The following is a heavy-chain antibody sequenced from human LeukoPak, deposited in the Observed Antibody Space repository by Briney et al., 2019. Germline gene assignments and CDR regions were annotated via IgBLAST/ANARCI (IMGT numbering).Heavy chain of an antibody. Sequence: GGSLRLSCAASGFTFSSYAMSWVRQAPGKGLEWVSAISGSGGSTYYADSVKGRFTISRDNSKSTLYLQMNSLRAEDMAVYYCAKARSGYSSGAVDYWGQGTLVTVSS. D-gene: IGHD6-19*01. CDR3: AKARSGYSSGAVDY. CDR2: ISGSGGST. CDR1: GFTFSSYA. J-gene: IGHJ4*02. V-gene: IGHV3-23*01.